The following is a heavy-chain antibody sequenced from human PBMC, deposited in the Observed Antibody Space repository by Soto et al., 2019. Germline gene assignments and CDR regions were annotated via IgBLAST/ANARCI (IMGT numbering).Heavy chain of an antibody. CDR3: ARIWGYCISTSCYVLRYYYGMDG. CDR2: IFSNGEK. J-gene: IGHJ6*02. Sequence: SGPTLVNPTETLTLTCTVSGFSLSNARMGVSWIRQPPGKALEWLAHIFSNGEKSYSTSLKSRLTISKDTSKSQVVLTMTNMDPVDTATYYCARIWGYCISTSCYVLRYYYGMDGWGQGTTVTVSS. D-gene: IGHD2-2*01. CDR1: GFSLSNARMG. V-gene: IGHV2-26*01.